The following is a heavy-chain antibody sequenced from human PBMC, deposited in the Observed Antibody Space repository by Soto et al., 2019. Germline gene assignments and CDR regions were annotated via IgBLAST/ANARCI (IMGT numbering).Heavy chain of an antibody. CDR1: GFTFSSYA. V-gene: IGHV3-23*01. Sequence: EVQLLESGGGLVQPGGSLRLSCAASGFTFSSYAMSWVRQAPGKGLEWVSAISGSGGSTYYADSVKGRFTISRDNSKSTLYLQMNSLRAEDTAVYYCAKPSDPVKGRQYNWFDPWGQGTLVTVSS. CDR2: ISGSGGST. D-gene: IGHD4-4*01. CDR3: AKPSDPVKGRQYNWFDP. J-gene: IGHJ5*02.